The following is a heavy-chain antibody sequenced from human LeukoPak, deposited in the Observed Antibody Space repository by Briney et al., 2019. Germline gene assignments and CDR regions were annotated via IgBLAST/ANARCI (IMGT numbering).Heavy chain of an antibody. V-gene: IGHV3-7*01. D-gene: IGHD1-1*01. CDR2: IKYDGIEK. CDR3: ARGGTTFEH. Sequence: GGSLRLSCAASGFSFSVSWMSWVRQAPGKGLEWVANIKYDGIEKYYVDSVKGRLAISRDNAKNSLYLQMNSLTAEDTAVYYCARGGTTFEHWGQGTLVTVSS. J-gene: IGHJ4*02. CDR1: GFSFSVSW.